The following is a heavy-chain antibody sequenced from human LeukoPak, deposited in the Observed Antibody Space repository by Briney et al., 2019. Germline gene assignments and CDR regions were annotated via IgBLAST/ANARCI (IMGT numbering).Heavy chain of an antibody. D-gene: IGHD2-15*01. CDR2: IHYTGTT. CDR3: SSLLRSGLPKY. Sequence: PSETLSLTCTVSGGSISSYYWSWIRQSPGKGLEWIAYIHYTGTTNYNPSLKSRVTISLDASKNQFSLKLSSVTAADTAVYYCSSLLRSGLPKYWGQGALVTVSS. V-gene: IGHV4-59*08. CDR1: GGSISSYY. J-gene: IGHJ4*02.